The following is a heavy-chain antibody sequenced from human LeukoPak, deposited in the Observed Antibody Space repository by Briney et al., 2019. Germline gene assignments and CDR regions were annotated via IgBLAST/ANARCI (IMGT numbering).Heavy chain of an antibody. V-gene: IGHV4-61*01. CDR1: GGSVSSGSYY. Sequence: SETLSLTCTVSGGSVSSGSYYWSWIRQPPGKGLEWIGYIYYSGSTNYNPSLKSRVTISVDTFKNQFSLKLSSVTAADTAVYYCAREEYSSGWYGFDYWGQGTLVTVSS. CDR3: AREEYSSGWYGFDY. D-gene: IGHD6-19*01. J-gene: IGHJ4*02. CDR2: IYYSGST.